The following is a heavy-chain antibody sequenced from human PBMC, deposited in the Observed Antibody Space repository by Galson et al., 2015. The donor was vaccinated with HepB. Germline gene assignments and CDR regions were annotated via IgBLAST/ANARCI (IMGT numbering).Heavy chain of an antibody. D-gene: IGHD2-8*01. Sequence: SLRLSCAASGFTFSSYGMHWVRQAPGKGLEWVAVIWYDGSNKYYADSVKGRFTISRDNSKNTLYLQMNSLRAEDTAVYYCARDLMVNPSLYYYGMDVWGQGTTVTVSS. CDR2: IWYDGSNK. CDR1: GFTFSSYG. CDR3: ARDLMVNPSLYYYGMDV. J-gene: IGHJ6*02. V-gene: IGHV3-33*01.